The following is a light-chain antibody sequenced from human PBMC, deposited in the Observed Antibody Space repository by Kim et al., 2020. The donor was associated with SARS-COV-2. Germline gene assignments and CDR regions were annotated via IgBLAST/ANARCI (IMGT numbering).Light chain of an antibody. V-gene: IGKV3-20*01. CDR2: DSS. CDR3: QQYDTSKT. J-gene: IGKJ1*01. Sequence: LPPGERVTLSCRASQTIYNSYLAWYQQKPAQAPRLLIYDSSTRATGIPDRFSGSGSGTDFTLTISRLEPEDVAVYYCQQYDTSKTFGQGTKVDIK. CDR1: QTIYNSY.